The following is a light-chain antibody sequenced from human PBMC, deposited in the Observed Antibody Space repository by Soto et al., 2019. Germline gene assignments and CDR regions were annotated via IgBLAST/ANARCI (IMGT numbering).Light chain of an antibody. CDR3: QQRNTWPPIT. Sequence: EIVLTQSPATLSLSPGERATLSCRASQSIGLAIAWYQHKPGQAPRLLIFDASQRATGIPARFRGSGSGTDFTLSISSLEPEDFAVYYCQQRNTWPPITFGQGTRLEI. J-gene: IGKJ5*01. CDR2: DAS. CDR1: QSIGLA. V-gene: IGKV3-11*01.